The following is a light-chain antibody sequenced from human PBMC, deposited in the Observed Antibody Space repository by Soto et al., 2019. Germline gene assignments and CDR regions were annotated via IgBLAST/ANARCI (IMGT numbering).Light chain of an antibody. CDR3: QQYNNWPIT. Sequence: EIVLTQSPVPLSLSPGERATLSCRASQSVSTYLAWYQQKPGQAPRLLIYGASTRATGIPARFSGSGSGTEFTLTISSLQSEDFAVYYCQQYNNWPITFGQGTRLEIK. CDR2: GAS. V-gene: IGKV3D-15*01. J-gene: IGKJ5*01. CDR1: QSVSTY.